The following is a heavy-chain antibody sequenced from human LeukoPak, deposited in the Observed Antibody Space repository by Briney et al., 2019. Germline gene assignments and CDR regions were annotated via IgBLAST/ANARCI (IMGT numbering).Heavy chain of an antibody. V-gene: IGHV1-46*01. D-gene: IGHD3-22*01. CDR2: INPSGGST. Sequence: ASVKVSCKASGYTFTSYYMHWVRQAPGQGLEWMGIINPSGGSTSYAQKFQGRVTMTRDTSTSTVYMELSSLRSEDTAVYYCARSVTWIQLWTYYYDSSGYYFFDYWGQGTLVTVSS. J-gene: IGHJ4*02. CDR1: GYTFTSYY. CDR3: ARSVTWIQLWTYYYDSSGYYFFDY.